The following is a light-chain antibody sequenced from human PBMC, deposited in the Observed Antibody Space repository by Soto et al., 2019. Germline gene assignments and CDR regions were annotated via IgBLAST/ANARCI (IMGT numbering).Light chain of an antibody. V-gene: IGLV2-14*01. CDR2: EVS. CDR3: SSYSSKSSSTLVV. CDR1: SSDVGGYNY. J-gene: IGLJ1*01. Sequence: QSVLTQPASVSGSPGQSITISCTGTSSDVGGYNYVSWYQQHPGKAPKLMIYEVSNRPSGVSNRFSGSKSGNTASLTISGLQAEDEADYYCSSYSSKSSSTLVVFGTGTKLTVL.